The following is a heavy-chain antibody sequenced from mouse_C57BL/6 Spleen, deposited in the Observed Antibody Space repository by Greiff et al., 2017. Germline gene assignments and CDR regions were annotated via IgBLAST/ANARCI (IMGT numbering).Heavy chain of an antibody. CDR2: IYPGDGDT. Sequence: QVQLQQSGPELVKPGASVKISCKASGYAFSSSWMNWVKQRPGKGLEWIGRIYPGDGDTNYNGTFKGKATLTADKSSSTAYMQLSSLPSEDSAVYVCARGRDFFLDYWGQGTTLTVSS. V-gene: IGHV1-82*01. J-gene: IGHJ2*01. CDR3: ARGRDFFLDY. D-gene: IGHD3-3*01. CDR1: GYAFSSSW.